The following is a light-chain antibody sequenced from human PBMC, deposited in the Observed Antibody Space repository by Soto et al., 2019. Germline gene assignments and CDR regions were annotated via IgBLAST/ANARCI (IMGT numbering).Light chain of an antibody. CDR2: SNN. V-gene: IGLV1-44*01. J-gene: IGLJ2*01. CDR3: VAWDDSLNGVV. Sequence: QSVLTQPPSASGTPGQRVTISCSGSSSNIGSNTVNWYQQLPGTAPKLLIYSNNQRPSGVPDRFSGSKSGTSASLAISGLQSEDEAEYYCVAWDDSLNGVVFGGGTKLTVL. CDR1: SSNIGSNT.